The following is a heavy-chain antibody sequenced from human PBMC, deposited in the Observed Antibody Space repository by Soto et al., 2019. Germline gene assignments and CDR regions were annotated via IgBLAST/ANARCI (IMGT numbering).Heavy chain of an antibody. J-gene: IGHJ4*02. CDR2: ISAYNGNT. D-gene: IGHD2-2*02. CDR3: AIDACSSKSCYIGY. Sequence: QVQLVQSGAEVKKPGASVKVSCKASGYTFTSYGISWVRQAPGQGLEWMGWISAYNGNTNYAQKLQGRVTMTTDTSMSIAYMELRILRSDDTPMFPCAIDACSSKSCYIGYWGQGTLVTVSS. V-gene: IGHV1-18*01. CDR1: GYTFTSYG.